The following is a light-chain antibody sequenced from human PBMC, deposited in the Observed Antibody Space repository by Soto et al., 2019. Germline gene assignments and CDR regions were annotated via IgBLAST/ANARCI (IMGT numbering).Light chain of an antibody. Sequence: HSVLTQPPSASGTPGQRVTISCSGSSSNIGSSDVSWYQQLPGTAPKLLIYNNNQRPSGVPDRFSGSRSATSASLAISGLQSEDEADYYCATWDDGLNGWVFGGGTKLTVL. CDR3: ATWDDGLNGWV. CDR1: SSNIGSSD. V-gene: IGLV1-44*01. J-gene: IGLJ3*02. CDR2: NNN.